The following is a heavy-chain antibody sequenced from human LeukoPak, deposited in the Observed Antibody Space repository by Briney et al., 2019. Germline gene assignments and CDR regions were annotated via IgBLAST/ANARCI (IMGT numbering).Heavy chain of an antibody. CDR3: ARPPPTGYDFWSGYSKPFDY. V-gene: IGHV3-30-3*01. CDR2: ISYDGSNK. J-gene: IGHJ4*02. Sequence: PGGSLRLSCSASGFTFSSYAMHWVCQAPGKGLEWVAVISYDGSNKYYADSVKGRFTISRDNSKNTLYLQMNSLRAEDTAVYYCARPPPTGYDFWSGYSKPFDYWGQGTLVTVSS. CDR1: GFTFSSYA. D-gene: IGHD3-3*01.